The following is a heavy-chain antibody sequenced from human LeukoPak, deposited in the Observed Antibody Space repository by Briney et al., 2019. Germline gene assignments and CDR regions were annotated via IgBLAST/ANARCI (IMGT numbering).Heavy chain of an antibody. V-gene: IGHV4-39*07. CDR1: GGSISSSSYY. Sequence: PSETLSLTCTVSGGSISSSSYYWGWIRQPPGTGLEWIGSIYYSGSTYYNPSLKSRVTISVDTSKNQFSLKLSSVTAADTAVYYCAREPSTEVGLRFLEWLFLNDAFDIWGQGTMVTVSS. J-gene: IGHJ3*02. CDR3: AREPSTEVGLRFLEWLFLNDAFDI. CDR2: IYYSGST. D-gene: IGHD3-3*01.